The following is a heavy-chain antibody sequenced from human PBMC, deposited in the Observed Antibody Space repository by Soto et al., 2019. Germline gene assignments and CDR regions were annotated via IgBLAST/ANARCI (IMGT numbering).Heavy chain of an antibody. CDR1: GFTFSSYG. CDR2: IWYDGSNK. CDR3: ARIGYCSGGSCYHPIDY. D-gene: IGHD2-15*01. Sequence: ESGGGVVQPGRSLRLSCAASGFTFSSYGMHWVRQAPGKGLEWVAVIWYDGSNKYYADSVKGRFTISRDNSKNTLYLQMNSLRAEDTAVYYCARIGYCSGGSCYHPIDYWGQGTLVTVSS. J-gene: IGHJ4*02. V-gene: IGHV3-33*01.